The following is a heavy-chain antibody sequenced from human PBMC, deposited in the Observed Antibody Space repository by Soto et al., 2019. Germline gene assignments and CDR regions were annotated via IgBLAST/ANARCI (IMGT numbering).Heavy chain of an antibody. CDR1: GFTFSSYA. J-gene: IGHJ6*02. CDR3: ARAYSIGWGSKSCGMEV. V-gene: IGHV3-30-3*01. D-gene: IGHD6-19*01. Sequence: HPVGSLRLSCAASGFTFSSYAMHCVRHSPGKWLEWVAVISYDGSNKYYADSVKGRFTISRDNSKNTLYLQMNSLRAEDTAVYYCARAYSIGWGSKSCGMEVLGQGTTVTVSS. CDR2: ISYDGSNK.